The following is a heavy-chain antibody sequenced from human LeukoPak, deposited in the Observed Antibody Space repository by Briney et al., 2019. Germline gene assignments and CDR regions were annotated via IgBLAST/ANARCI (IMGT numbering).Heavy chain of an antibody. CDR2: INSDGSST. Sequence: GGSLRLSCAASGFTFSSYWMHWVRQAPGKGLVWVSRINSDGSSTSYADSVKGRFTISRDNAKNTLYLQMNSLRAEDTAVYYCAKAWTTMVLDYWGQGALVTVSS. CDR1: GFTFSSYW. J-gene: IGHJ4*02. V-gene: IGHV3-74*01. D-gene: IGHD3-10*01. CDR3: AKAWTTMVLDY.